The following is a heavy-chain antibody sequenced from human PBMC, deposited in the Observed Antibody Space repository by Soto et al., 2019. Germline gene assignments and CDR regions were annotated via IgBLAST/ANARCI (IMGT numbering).Heavy chain of an antibody. J-gene: IGHJ4*02. CDR1: GFTFSSYA. CDR3: AEGSRSSTFDY. Sequence: EVPLLESGGGLVQPGESLRLSCAASGFTFSSYAMSWVRQAPGKGLEWVSVISGSDDSTYYADSVKGRFTISRDNSKNTLYLQMNSLRAEDTAVYYCAEGSRSSTFDYWGQGTLVTVSS. V-gene: IGHV3-23*01. CDR2: ISGSDDST. D-gene: IGHD6-6*01.